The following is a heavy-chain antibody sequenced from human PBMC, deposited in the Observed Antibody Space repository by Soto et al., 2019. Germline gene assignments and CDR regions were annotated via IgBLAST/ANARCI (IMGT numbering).Heavy chain of an antibody. CDR2: ISGDTATT. Sequence: GGSLRLSCAASVFSFSEYSMTWVRQARGKGLQWVSAISGDTATTHYADSVKGRFTISRDNSRDTLYLQMNSLRVEDTAIYYCAKPLQQWLLQGSGVDVWGQGNTVTVSS. V-gene: IGHV3-23*01. D-gene: IGHD6-19*01. CDR1: VFSFSEYS. CDR3: AKPLQQWLLQGSGVDV. J-gene: IGHJ6*02.